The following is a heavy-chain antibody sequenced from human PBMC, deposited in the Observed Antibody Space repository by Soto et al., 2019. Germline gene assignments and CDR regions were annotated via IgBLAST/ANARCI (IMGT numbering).Heavy chain of an antibody. CDR1: GFIFSDSA. CDR3: TRHLFGRGILYFDYGMDV. CDR2: IRSKTNNYAT. J-gene: IGHJ6*02. V-gene: IGHV3-73*02. D-gene: IGHD3-10*01. Sequence: DVQLVESGGGLVQPGGSLKLSCAASGFIFSDSAIHWVRQASGKGLEWVGRIRSKTNNYATAYAASVKGRFAISRDDSKNTAYLQMNSLTSEDSAVYYCTRHLFGRGILYFDYGMDVWGQGTTVTVSS.